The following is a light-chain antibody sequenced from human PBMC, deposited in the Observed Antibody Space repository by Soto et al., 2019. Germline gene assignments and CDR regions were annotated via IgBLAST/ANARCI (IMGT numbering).Light chain of an antibody. Sequence: EIEMTQSPATLSLSPGERATVSCRASQSVGNNLAWYQQKSGQAPRLLIYGAYTRAAGVPARFSGTGSGTEFTLTISSLQSEDFAVYYCHQYDDWPPYTFGQGTKVEF. CDR2: GAY. J-gene: IGKJ2*01. CDR3: HQYDDWPPYT. CDR1: QSVGNN. V-gene: IGKV3-15*01.